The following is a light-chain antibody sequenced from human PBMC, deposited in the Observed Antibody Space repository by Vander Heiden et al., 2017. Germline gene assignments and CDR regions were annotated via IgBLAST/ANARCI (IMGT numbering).Light chain of an antibody. CDR2: KAS. V-gene: IGKV1-5*03. CDR3: QHYNSFPYT. J-gene: IGKJ2*01. Sequence: DIQKIQSPSTLSASVGDRVTITCRASQTITTWLAWYQQKPGKAPKLLIYKASSLESGVPSRFSGSGSGTEFTLTISSLQPDDFASYYCQHYNSFPYTFGQGAKLEIK. CDR1: QTITTW.